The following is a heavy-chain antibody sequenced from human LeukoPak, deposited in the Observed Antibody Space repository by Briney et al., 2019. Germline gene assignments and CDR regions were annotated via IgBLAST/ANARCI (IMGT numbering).Heavy chain of an antibody. CDR1: GGSISSSSYY. Sequence: PSETLSLTCTVSGGSISSSSYYWGWIRQPPGKGLEWIGSIYYSGSTYYNPSLKSRVTISVDTSKNQFSLKLSSVTAADTAVYYCARLHGSGLAPFDYWGQGTLVTVSS. CDR2: IYYSGST. V-gene: IGHV4-39*01. D-gene: IGHD3-10*01. CDR3: ARLHGSGLAPFDY. J-gene: IGHJ4*02.